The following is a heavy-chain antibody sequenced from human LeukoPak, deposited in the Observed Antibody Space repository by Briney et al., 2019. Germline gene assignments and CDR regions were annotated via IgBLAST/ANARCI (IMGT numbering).Heavy chain of an antibody. CDR2: IYYSGST. V-gene: IGHV4-59*11. Sequence: SETLSLTCTVSGGSISGHYWSWIRQPPGKGLEWIGYIYYSGSTNYNPSLKSRVTISVDTSKNQCSLKLSSVTAADTAVYYCARDTDNWYFDLWGRGTLVTVSS. CDR1: GGSISGHY. D-gene: IGHD4-11*01. CDR3: ARDTDNWYFDL. J-gene: IGHJ2*01.